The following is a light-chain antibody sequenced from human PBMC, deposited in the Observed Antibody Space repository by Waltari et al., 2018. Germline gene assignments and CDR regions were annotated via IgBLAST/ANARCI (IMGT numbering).Light chain of an antibody. CDR1: SSAVGNYTR. Sequence: QSALTQPAPAHGSPGQSITISCTGTSSAVGNYTRVSWYQQHPGKAPKLMIYAVSKRPSGVSDRFSGSKSGDMASLTISGLQPEDEAEYFCSSYAGSSKGVFGGGTKVTVL. CDR3: SSYAGSSKGV. J-gene: IGLJ2*01. CDR2: AVS. V-gene: IGLV2-23*02.